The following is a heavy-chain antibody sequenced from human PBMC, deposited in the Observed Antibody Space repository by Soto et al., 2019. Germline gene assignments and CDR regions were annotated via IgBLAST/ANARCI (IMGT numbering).Heavy chain of an antibody. CDR3: ARFYYDSSGYLPSPYYYYYGMDV. J-gene: IGHJ6*02. D-gene: IGHD3-22*01. Sequence: PGGSMRPSCAASGFTFSSYWISWVRQAPGKGLECVANIKQDGSEKYYVDSVKGRFTISRDNAKNSLYLQMNSLRAEDTAVYYCARFYYDSSGYLPSPYYYYYGMDVWGQGT. V-gene: IGHV3-7*04. CDR2: IKQDGSEK. CDR1: GFTFSSYW.